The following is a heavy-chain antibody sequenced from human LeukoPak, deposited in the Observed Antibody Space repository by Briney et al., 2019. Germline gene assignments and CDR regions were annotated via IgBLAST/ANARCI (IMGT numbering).Heavy chain of an antibody. CDR2: IYHSGST. CDR1: GGSISSGGYY. J-gene: IGHJ4*02. D-gene: IGHD3/OR15-3a*01. V-gene: IGHV4-30-2*01. CDR3: ARWNYDIWTGHRYFDY. Sequence: SQTLSLTCTVSGGSISSGGYYWSWIRQPPGKGLEWIGYIYHSGSTYYNPSLKSRVTTSVDRSKNQFSLKLSSVTAADTAVYYCARWNYDIWTGHRYFDYWGQGTLVIVSS.